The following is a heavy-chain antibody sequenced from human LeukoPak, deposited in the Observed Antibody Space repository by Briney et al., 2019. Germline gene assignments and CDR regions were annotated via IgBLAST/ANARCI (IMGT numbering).Heavy chain of an antibody. V-gene: IGHV3-13*01. J-gene: IGHJ4*02. D-gene: IGHD3-22*01. CDR3: ARGVPWYYYDSSGYSLFDY. Sequence: GGSLRLSCAASGFTFSSYDMHWVRHATGKGLEWVSAICTAGDTYYPGSVKGRFTISRENAKNTLYLQMNSLRAEDTAVYYCARGVPWYYYDSSGYSLFDYWGQGTLVTVSS. CDR1: GFTFSSYD. CDR2: ICTAGDT.